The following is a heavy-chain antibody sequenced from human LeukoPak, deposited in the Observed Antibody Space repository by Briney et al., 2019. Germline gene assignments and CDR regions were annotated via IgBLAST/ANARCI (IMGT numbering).Heavy chain of an antibody. CDR3: ARAGGGYGSPFDY. D-gene: IGHD5-12*01. Sequence: ASVKVSCKASGYTFTGYYIHWVRQAPGQGLEWMGWINPNSGGTNYAQKFQGRVTMTRDTSISTAYMELSRLRSDDTAVYYCARAGGGYGSPFDYWGQGTLVTVSS. V-gene: IGHV1-2*02. CDR1: GYTFTGYY. CDR2: INPNSGGT. J-gene: IGHJ4*02.